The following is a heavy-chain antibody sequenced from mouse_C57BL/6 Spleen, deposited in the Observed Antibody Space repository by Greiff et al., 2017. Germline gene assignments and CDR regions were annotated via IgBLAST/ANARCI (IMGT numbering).Heavy chain of an antibody. V-gene: IGHV1-26*01. J-gene: IGHJ4*01. Sequence: EVQLQQSGPELVKPGASVKISCKASGYTFTDYYMNWVKQSHGKSLEWIGDINPNNGGTSYNQKFKGKATLTVDKSSSTAYMELRSLTSEDSAVYYCAREGGQDAMDYWGQGTSVTGSS. CDR2: INPNNGGT. CDR1: GYTFTDYY. CDR3: AREGGQDAMDY. D-gene: IGHD3-3*01.